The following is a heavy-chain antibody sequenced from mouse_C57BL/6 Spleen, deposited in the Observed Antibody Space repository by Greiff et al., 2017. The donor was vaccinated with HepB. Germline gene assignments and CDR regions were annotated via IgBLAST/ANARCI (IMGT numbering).Heavy chain of an antibody. Sequence: VQLQQSGAELVKPGASVKLSCKASGYTFTSYWMQWVKQRPGQGLEWIGEIDPSDSYTNYNQKFKGKATLTVDTSSSTAYMQLSGLTSEDTAVYYCARGRYFDVWGTGTTVTVSS. CDR2: IDPSDSYT. CDR3: ARGRYFDV. J-gene: IGHJ1*03. V-gene: IGHV1-50*01. CDR1: GYTFTSYW.